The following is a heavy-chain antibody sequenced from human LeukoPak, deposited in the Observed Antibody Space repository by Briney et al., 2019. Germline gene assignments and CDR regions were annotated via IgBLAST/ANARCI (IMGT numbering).Heavy chain of an antibody. CDR2: IYTSGST. J-gene: IGHJ4*02. V-gene: IGHV4-61*02. CDR1: GGSISSGSYY. D-gene: IGHD6-13*01. CDR3: AREPLGIAAAGTFDY. Sequence: SETLSLTCTVSGGSISSGSYYWSWLRQPAGKGLEWIGRIYTSGSTNYNPSLKSRVTISVDTSKNQFSLKLSSVTAADTAVYYCAREPLGIAAAGTFDYWGQGTLVTVSS.